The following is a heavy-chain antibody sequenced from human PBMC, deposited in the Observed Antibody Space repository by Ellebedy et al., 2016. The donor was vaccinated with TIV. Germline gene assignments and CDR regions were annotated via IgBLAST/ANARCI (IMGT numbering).Heavy chain of an antibody. Sequence: MPSETLSLTCTVSGGSISSGGYYWSWICQHPGKGLEWIGYIYYSGSTYYNPSLKSRVTISVDTSKNQFSLKLSSVTAADTAVYYCARTRAHNWFDPWGQGTLVTVSS. CDR1: GGSISSGGYY. CDR3: ARTRAHNWFDP. V-gene: IGHV4-31*03. J-gene: IGHJ5*02. CDR2: IYYSGST.